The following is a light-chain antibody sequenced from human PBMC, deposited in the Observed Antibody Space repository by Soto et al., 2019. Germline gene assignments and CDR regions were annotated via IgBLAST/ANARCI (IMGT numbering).Light chain of an antibody. Sequence: QSVLTQPPSVSGAPGQTVIISCSGSSSNLGAPYDVNWFRQIPGTVPRLLIYGNNNRPSGVPARFSGSKSGTSCSLAITGLQAEDEADYYCQSYDSSLSGYVFGTGTKVTVL. CDR3: QSYDSSLSGYV. CDR1: SSNLGAPYD. CDR2: GNN. V-gene: IGLV1-40*01. J-gene: IGLJ1*01.